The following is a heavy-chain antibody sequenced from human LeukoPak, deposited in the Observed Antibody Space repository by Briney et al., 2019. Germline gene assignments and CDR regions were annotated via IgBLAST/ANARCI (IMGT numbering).Heavy chain of an antibody. V-gene: IGHV2-5*02. CDR2: IYWDDDK. J-gene: IGHJ4*02. CDR3: AHRTVAGPFDY. CDR1: GFSLSSSGVN. D-gene: IGHD6-13*01. Sequence: SGPTLVKPTQTLTLTCTFSGFSLSSSGVNVGWIRQPPGKALEWLALIYWDDDKRYSPSLKSRLTIAEGTSKNQVVLTVTNVDPTDTGTYHCAHRTVAGPFDYWGQGALVTVSS.